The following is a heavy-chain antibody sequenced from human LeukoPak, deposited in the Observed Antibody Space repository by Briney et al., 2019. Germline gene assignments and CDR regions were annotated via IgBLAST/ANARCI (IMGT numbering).Heavy chain of an antibody. CDR3: ARLPYYGGTVTPFDY. D-gene: IGHD4-23*01. J-gene: IGHJ4*02. CDR2: IYHSGRT. Sequence: SETLSLTCAVSGYSISSGYYWGWIRQPPGKGLEWIGSIYHSGRTYYNPSLKSRVTISVDTSKNPFSLTLSSVTAADTAVYYCARLPYYGGTVTPFDYWGQGTLVTVSS. CDR1: GYSISSGYY. V-gene: IGHV4-38-2*01.